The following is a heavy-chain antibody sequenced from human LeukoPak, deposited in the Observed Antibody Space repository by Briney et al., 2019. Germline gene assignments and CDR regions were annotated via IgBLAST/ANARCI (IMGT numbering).Heavy chain of an antibody. D-gene: IGHD3-10*01. Sequence: PGGSLRLSCAASGFTFSSYAMGWVRQAPGKELEWVSAISGSGSPYYADSVKGRFTISRDNSKNMLYLQMNGLSAEDTAVYYCAKDLGLVGSGSYYFDYWGQGTLVTVSS. V-gene: IGHV3-23*01. CDR2: ISGSGSP. CDR1: GFTFSSYA. J-gene: IGHJ4*02. CDR3: AKDLGLVGSGSYYFDY.